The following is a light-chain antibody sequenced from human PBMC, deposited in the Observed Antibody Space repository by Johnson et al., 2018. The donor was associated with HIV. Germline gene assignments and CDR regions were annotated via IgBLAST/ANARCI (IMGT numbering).Light chain of an antibody. CDR3: GTWDNSLNVYV. CDR1: SSNIGNNY. V-gene: IGLV1-51*01. Sequence: QSVLTQPPSVSAAPGQKVTISCSGSSSNIGNNYVSWYQQLPGTAPKLLIYDNNKRPSGIPDRFSGSKSGTSATLGITGLQTGDEADYYCGTWDNSLNVYVSGTGTKVTVL. CDR2: DNN. J-gene: IGLJ1*01.